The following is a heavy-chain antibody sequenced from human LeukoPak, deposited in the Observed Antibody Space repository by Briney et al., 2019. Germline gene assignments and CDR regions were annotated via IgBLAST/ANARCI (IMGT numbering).Heavy chain of an antibody. J-gene: IGHJ4*02. CDR2: IYYSGST. V-gene: IGHV4-59*01. CDR3: ARGALLWFGAKMEYYFDY. D-gene: IGHD3-10*01. CDR1: GFTFSSYS. Sequence: GSLRLSCAASGFTFSSYSMNWVRQPPGKGLEWIGYIYYSGSTNYNPSLKSRVTISVDTSKNQFSLKLSSVTAADTAVYYCARGALLWFGAKMEYYFDYWGQGTPLTVSS.